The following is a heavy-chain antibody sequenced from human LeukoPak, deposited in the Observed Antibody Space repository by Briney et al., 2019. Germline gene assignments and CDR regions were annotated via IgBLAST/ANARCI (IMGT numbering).Heavy chain of an antibody. CDR2: IKPDGTTK. J-gene: IGHJ4*02. CDR3: ARSIPYGTTWYGRSDY. Sequence: GGSLRLSCAASGFPFSSYSMTWVRQAPGKGLEWVANIKPDGTTKFYVDSVKGRFTISRDNALNSLYLQMNSLRAEDTAIYYCARSIPYGTTWYGRSDYWGQGTVVTVSS. D-gene: IGHD6-13*01. CDR1: GFPFSSYS. V-gene: IGHV3-7*03.